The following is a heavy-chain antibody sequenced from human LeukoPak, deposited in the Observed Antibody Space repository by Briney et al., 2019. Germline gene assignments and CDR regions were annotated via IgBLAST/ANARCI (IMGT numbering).Heavy chain of an antibody. V-gene: IGHV4-39*01. J-gene: IGHJ4*02. CDR3: ARVVVADFDY. CDR2: IYYSGNT. D-gene: IGHD2-15*01. CDR1: GGSISSYY. Sequence: PSETPSLTCTVSGGSISSYYWGWIRQPPGKGREWIVSIYYSGNTYYNASLKSRVTISVKTSKNQFSLNLSSVTAADTAVYYCARVVVADFDYWGQGTLVTVSS.